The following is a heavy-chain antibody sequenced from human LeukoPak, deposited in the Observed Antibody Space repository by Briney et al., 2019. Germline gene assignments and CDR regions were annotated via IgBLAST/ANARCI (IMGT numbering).Heavy chain of an antibody. CDR2: ISYDGSTK. CDR3: AREGYYDSSGYSDAGIDY. Sequence: PRGSLRLSCAASGFTFSSYTMHWVRQAPGKGLVWVAVISYDGSTKYYADSMKGRFTISRDNSKNTLYLQMNSLRAEDTAVYYCAREGYYDSSGYSDAGIDYWGQGSLVTVSS. D-gene: IGHD3-22*01. V-gene: IGHV3-30*04. CDR1: GFTFSSYT. J-gene: IGHJ4*02.